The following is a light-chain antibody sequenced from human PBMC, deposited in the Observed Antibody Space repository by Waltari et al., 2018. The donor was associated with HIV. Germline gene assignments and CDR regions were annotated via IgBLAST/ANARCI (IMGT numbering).Light chain of an antibody. V-gene: IGLV3-21*04. Sequence: SDVLTQPPSVSVAPGGTARLSCGWSNPEQRTIPWYQQKPGQAPVLVIYHDGDRPSGIPERFSGSNSGTSATLTISGVEVGDEADYYCQMWDSTTDQEVFGGGTKVTVL. CDR1: NPEQRT. J-gene: IGLJ3*02. CDR2: HDG. CDR3: QMWDSTTDQEV.